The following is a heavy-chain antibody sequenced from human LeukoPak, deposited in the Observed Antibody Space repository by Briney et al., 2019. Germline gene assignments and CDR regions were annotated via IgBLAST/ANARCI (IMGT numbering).Heavy chain of an antibody. V-gene: IGHV1-69*06. D-gene: IGHD6-6*01. CDR1: GGTFSSYA. CDR2: IIPIFGTA. J-gene: IGHJ5*02. Sequence: SVKVSCKASGGTFSSYAISWVRQAPGQGLEWMGGIIPIFGTANYAQKFQGRVTITADKSTSTAYMELSSLRSEDTAVYYCASGIAVRFPGFRTTSNWFDPWGQGTLVTVSS. CDR3: ASGIAVRFPGFRTTSNWFDP.